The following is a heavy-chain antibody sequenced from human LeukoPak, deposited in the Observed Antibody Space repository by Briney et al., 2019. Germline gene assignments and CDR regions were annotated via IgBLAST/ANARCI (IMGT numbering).Heavy chain of an antibody. D-gene: IGHD3-22*01. CDR2: ISAYNGNT. CDR3: ARHRLHRLYYDSSGYYHDAFDI. Sequence: ASVKVSCKPSVYFFPNFGINWVGQAPGQGLERMGGISAYNGNTNYAQKLQARVTMTTDTSTNTAYMELRSLRSDDTAVYYCARHRLHRLYYDSSGYYHDAFDIWGQGTMVTVSS. J-gene: IGHJ3*02. V-gene: IGHV1-18*01. CDR1: VYFFPNFG.